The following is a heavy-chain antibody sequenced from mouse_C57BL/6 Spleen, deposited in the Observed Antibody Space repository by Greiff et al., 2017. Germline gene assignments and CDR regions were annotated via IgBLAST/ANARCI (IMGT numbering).Heavy chain of an antibody. CDR1: GFTFSSYA. D-gene: IGHD4-1*01. CDR3: AREGAGTYAMDY. J-gene: IGHJ4*01. Sequence: EVQGVESGGGLVKPGGSLKLSCAASGFTFSSYAMSWVRQTPEKRLEWVATISDGGSYTYYPDNVKGRFTISRDHAKNNLYLQMSHLKSEDTAMYYWAREGAGTYAMDYWGQGTSVTVSA. V-gene: IGHV5-4*01. CDR2: ISDGGSYT.